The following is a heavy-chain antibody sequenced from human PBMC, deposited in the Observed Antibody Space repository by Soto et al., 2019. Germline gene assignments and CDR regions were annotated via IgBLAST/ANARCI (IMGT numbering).Heavy chain of an antibody. CDR2: IIPIFGTA. CDR1: GGTFSSYA. V-gene: IGHV1-69*01. J-gene: IGHJ4*02. D-gene: IGHD2-15*01. Sequence: QVQLVQSGAEVKKPGSSVKVSCKASGGTFSSYAISWVRQAPGQGLEWMGGIIPIFGTANYAQKFQGRVTITADESTSTAYMELSSLRSEDTAVYYCARDGYCSGGSCEGYYFDYWGQGTLATVSS. CDR3: ARDGYCSGGSCEGYYFDY.